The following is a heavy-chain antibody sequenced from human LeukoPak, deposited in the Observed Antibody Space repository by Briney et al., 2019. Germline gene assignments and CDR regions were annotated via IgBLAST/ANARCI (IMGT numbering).Heavy chain of an antibody. D-gene: IGHD2-2*01. V-gene: IGHV6-1*01. CDR1: GDSVSSNSVT. CDR3: ARRLTQYDCFDP. CDR2: TYYRSTWYN. Sequence: SQTLTLTCAISGDSVSSNSVTWNWIRQSPSRGLEWLGRTYYRSTWYNDYAVSVRGRITVNPDTSKNQFSLHLNSVTPEDTAVYYCARRLTQYDCFDPWGPGILVTVSS. J-gene: IGHJ5*02.